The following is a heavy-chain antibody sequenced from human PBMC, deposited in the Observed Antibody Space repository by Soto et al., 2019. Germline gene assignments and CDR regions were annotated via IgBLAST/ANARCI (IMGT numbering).Heavy chain of an antibody. CDR2: ISYDGSNK. CDR1: GFTFSSYA. D-gene: IGHD3-3*01. J-gene: IGHJ6*02. V-gene: IGHV3-30-3*01. Sequence: QVQLVEAGGGVGQPGRSLRLSCAASGFTFSSYAMHWVRQAPGKGLEWVAVISYDGSNKYYADSVKGRFTISRDNSKNTLYLQMNSLRAEDTAVYYCARGYPYDFWSGSDYSGMDVWGQGTTVTVSS. CDR3: ARGYPYDFWSGSDYSGMDV.